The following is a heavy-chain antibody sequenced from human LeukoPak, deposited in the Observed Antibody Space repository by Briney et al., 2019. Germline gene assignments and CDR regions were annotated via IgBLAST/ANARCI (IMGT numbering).Heavy chain of an antibody. CDR1: GGSISSYY. CDR3: ARGIVVVPAAMSWFDP. Sequence: PSETLSLNCTVSGGSISSYYWSWIRQHAGKGLEWIGHIYTSGSTNYNPSLKSRVTMSVDTSKNQFSLKLRSVTAADTAVYYCARGIVVVPAAMSWFDPWGQGTLVTVSS. J-gene: IGHJ5*02. V-gene: IGHV4-4*07. CDR2: IYTSGST. D-gene: IGHD2-2*01.